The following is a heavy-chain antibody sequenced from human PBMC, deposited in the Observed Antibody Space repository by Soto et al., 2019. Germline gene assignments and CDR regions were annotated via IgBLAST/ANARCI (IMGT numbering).Heavy chain of an antibody. D-gene: IGHD6-6*01. CDR3: ARDHPAIPSPFVYDD. V-gene: IGHV1-3*01. J-gene: IGHJ4*02. CDR2: INAGNGNT. CDR1: GYTFTSYA. Sequence: GASVKVSCKASGYTFTSYAMHWVRRAPGQRLEWMGGINAGNGNTKYSEKIQGRVTITRDTSASTAYMELSSLRSEDTAVYYCARDHPAIPSPFVYDDWGQGTLVTVSS.